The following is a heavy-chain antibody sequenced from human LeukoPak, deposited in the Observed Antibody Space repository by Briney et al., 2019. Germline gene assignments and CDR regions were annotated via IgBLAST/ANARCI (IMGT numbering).Heavy chain of an antibody. CDR3: ARLQDYYGSGRAGFDP. CDR2: IDPSDSYT. Sequence: GESLKISCKGSGYSFTSYWTSWVRQMPGKGLEWMGRIDPSDSYTNHSPSFQGHVTISADKSISTAYLQWSSLKASDTAMYYCARLQDYYGSGRAGFDPWGQGTLVTVSS. V-gene: IGHV5-10-1*01. J-gene: IGHJ5*02. CDR1: GYSFTSYW. D-gene: IGHD3-10*01.